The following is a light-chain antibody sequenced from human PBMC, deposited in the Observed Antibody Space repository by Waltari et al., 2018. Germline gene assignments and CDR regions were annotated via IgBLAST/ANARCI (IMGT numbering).Light chain of an antibody. CDR1: QSIRSW. CDR2: KAS. Sequence: DIQMTQSPSTLSASVGDNVTITCRASQSIRSWLAWFQQKPGYAPKVLIYKASKLENGVPSRFSGSASGTDFSLTISRLQPDDFATYYCQQYNSYPWTFGQGTKVEVK. V-gene: IGKV1-5*03. CDR3: QQYNSYPWT. J-gene: IGKJ1*01.